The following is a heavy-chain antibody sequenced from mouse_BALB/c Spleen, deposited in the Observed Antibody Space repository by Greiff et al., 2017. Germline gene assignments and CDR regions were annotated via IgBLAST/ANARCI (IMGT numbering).Heavy chain of an antibody. J-gene: IGHJ4*01. CDR2: ISSGGSYT. CDR1: GFTFSSYT. V-gene: IGHV5-6-4*01. CDR3: TRVLTGNAMDY. Sequence: EVKLVESGGGLVKPGGSLKLSCAASGFTFSSYTMSWVRQTPEKRLEWVATISSGGSYTYYPDSVKGRFTISRDNAKNTLYLQMSSLKSEDTAMYYCTRVLTGNAMDYWGQGTSVTVSS. D-gene: IGHD4-1*01.